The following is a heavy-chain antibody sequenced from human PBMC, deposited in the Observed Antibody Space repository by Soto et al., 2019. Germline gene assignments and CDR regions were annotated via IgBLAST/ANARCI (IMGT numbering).Heavy chain of an antibody. CDR1: DGSMNDQY. D-gene: IGHD3-16*01. V-gene: IGHV4-59*08. Sequence: SETLSLTCTVSDGSMNDQYWTWVRQSPGKGLEWIGYIYYSGNTNYNPSLKSRITISLDASKNQFFLNLRSVTAADTAIYYCARLKPFGFDYWGQGTLVTVSS. CDR3: ARLKPFGFDY. CDR2: IYYSGNT. J-gene: IGHJ4*02.